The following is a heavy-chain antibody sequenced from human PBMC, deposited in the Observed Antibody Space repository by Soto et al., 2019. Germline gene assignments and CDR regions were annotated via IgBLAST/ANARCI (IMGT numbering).Heavy chain of an antibody. D-gene: IGHD3-3*01. V-gene: IGHV1-46*02. CDR2: INPSGGST. J-gene: IGHJ6*02. CDR1: GYTFNKYA. Sequence: ASVKVSCKASGYTFNKYAMQWVRQAPGQGLEWMGIINPSGGSTSYAQKFQGRVTMTRDTSTSTVYMELSSLRSEDTAVYYYARSSGRITIFGVVFYGMLVWGQGPTVTVSS. CDR3: ARSSGRITIFGVVFYGMLV.